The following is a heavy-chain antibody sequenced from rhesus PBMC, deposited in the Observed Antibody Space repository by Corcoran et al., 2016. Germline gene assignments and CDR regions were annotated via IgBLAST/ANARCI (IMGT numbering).Heavy chain of an antibody. Sequence: QVQLQESGPGVVKPSETLSLTCAVSGGSISDSYRWSWIRQPPEKVLEWIGYIYGSSGSTYYNPSLKMLVTISTSTSKTQFSLKLSYVNAADTAVYYCAGENSSGWLYYFDYWGQGVLVTVSS. V-gene: IGHV4S10*01. D-gene: IGHD6-31*01. J-gene: IGHJ4*01. CDR2: IYGSSGST. CDR1: GGSISDSYR. CDR3: AGENSSGWLYYFDY.